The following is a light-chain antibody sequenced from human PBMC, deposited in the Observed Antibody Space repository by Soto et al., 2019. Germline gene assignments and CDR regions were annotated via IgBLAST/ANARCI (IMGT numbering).Light chain of an antibody. CDR2: GTS. CDR3: QQYGNSPIT. CDR1: ERIYSAY. V-gene: IGKV3-20*01. Sequence: EVVLCQSLCTVSLSRGERATLTCRASERIYSAYLGWYQQKPGQAPRLLIYGTSSRATGIPDRFSGSGSGTDFTLTISRLEPEDFAVYYCQQYGNSPITFGQGTLLEIK. J-gene: IGKJ5*01.